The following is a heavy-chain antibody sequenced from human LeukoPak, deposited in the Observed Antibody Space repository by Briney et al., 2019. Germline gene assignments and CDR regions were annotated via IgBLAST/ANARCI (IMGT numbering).Heavy chain of an antibody. J-gene: IGHJ3*02. D-gene: IGHD3-10*01. CDR1: GGSISSYY. CDR2: IYYSGST. CDR3: AREGLWFGEFRLRQGAFDI. Sequence: SETLSLTCTVSGGSISSYYWSWIRQPPGKGLEWIGYIYYSGSTNYNPSLKSRVTISVDTSKNQFSLKLSSVTAADTAVYYCAREGLWFGEFRLRQGAFDIWGQGTMVTVSS. V-gene: IGHV4-59*01.